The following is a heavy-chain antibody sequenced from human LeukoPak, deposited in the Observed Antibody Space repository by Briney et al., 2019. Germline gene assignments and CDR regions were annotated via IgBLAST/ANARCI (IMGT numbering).Heavy chain of an antibody. CDR3: ARVSSGSYYFDS. CDR1: GFTFSTYW. CDR2: IKEDGSQR. V-gene: IGHV3-7*05. Sequence: PGGSLRLSCAASGFTFSTYWMSWVRQAPGKGLEWVANIKEDGSQRYHVDSVKGRFTISRDNAKNSLYLQTNSLRAEDSAVYYCARVSSGSYYFDSWGQGTLVTVSS. J-gene: IGHJ4*02. D-gene: IGHD1-26*01.